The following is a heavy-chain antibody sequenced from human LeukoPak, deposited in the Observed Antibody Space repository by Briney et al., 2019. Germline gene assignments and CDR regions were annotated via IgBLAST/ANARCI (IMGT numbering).Heavy chain of an antibody. V-gene: IGHV4-39*01. CDR3: ARQRIMITFGGVIVRENFDY. D-gene: IGHD3-16*02. J-gene: IGHJ4*02. CDR1: GGSISSSSYY. Sequence: SETLSLTCTVSGGSISSSSYYWGWIRQPPGKGLEWIGSIYYSGSTYYNPSLKSRVTISVDTSKNQFSLKLSSVTAADTAVYYCARQRIMITFGGVIVRENFDYWGQGTLVTVSS. CDR2: IYYSGST.